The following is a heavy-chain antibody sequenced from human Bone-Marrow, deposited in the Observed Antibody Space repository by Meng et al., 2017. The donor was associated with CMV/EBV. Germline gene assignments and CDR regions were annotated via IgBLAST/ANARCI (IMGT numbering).Heavy chain of an antibody. CDR1: GESFSDYY. D-gene: IGHD1-26*01. Sequence: SETLSLTCAVYGESFSDYYWTWIRQSPGKGLEWIGEIDHNGRTNYHPSLKSRLAISVVTSKNQYSLKLGSVTAADTAVYYCARRGAGATIDYWGQGTLVTVSS. J-gene: IGHJ4*02. V-gene: IGHV4-34*01. CDR3: ARRGAGATIDY. CDR2: IDHNGRT.